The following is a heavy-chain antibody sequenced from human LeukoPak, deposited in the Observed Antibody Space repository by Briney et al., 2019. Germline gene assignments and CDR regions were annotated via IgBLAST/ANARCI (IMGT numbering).Heavy chain of an antibody. J-gene: IGHJ4*02. CDR2: IIPILGIA. CDR1: GGTFSSYA. CDR3: ACFRGVTARPFDY. D-gene: IGHD3-10*01. Sequence: SAKVSCKASGGTFSSYAISWVRQAPGQGLGWMGRIIPILGIANYAQKFQGRVTVTADKSTSTAYMELSSLRSEDTAVYYCACFRGVTARPFDYWGQGTLVTVSS. V-gene: IGHV1-69*04.